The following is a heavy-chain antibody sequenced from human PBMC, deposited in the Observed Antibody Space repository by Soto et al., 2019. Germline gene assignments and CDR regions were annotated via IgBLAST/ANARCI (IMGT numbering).Heavy chain of an antibody. CDR1: GFTFDDYT. V-gene: IGHV3-43*01. CDR2: ISWDGGST. J-gene: IGHJ6*02. D-gene: IGHD3-22*01. CDR3: AKSAHYYDSSGCGMDV. Sequence: VGSLRLSCAASGFTFDDYTMHWVRQAPGKGLEWVSLISWDGGSTYYADSVKGRFTISRDNSKNSLYLQMNSLRTEDTALYYCAKSAHYYDSSGCGMDVWGQGTTVTVSS.